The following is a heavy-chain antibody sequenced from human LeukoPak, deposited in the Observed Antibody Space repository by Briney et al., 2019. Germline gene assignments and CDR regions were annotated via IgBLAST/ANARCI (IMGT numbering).Heavy chain of an antibody. J-gene: IGHJ6*02. Sequence: GRSLRLSCAASGFTFDDYAMHWVRQAPGKGLEWVSAISWNSGSIGYADSVKGRFTISRDNAKNSLYLQMNSLRAEDTAVYYCARDCAYYYYYGMDVWGQGTTVTVSS. CDR2: ISWNSGSI. CDR3: ARDCAYYYYYGMDV. V-gene: IGHV3-9*01. CDR1: GFTFDDYA.